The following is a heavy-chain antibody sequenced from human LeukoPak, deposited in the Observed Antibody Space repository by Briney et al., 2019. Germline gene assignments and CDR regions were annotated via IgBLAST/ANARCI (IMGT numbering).Heavy chain of an antibody. CDR2: INPNSGGT. CDR1: GDIFIELP. Sequence: ASVKVSCKVSGDIFIELPMHWVRQAPGQGLEWMGWINPNSGGTNYAQKFQGRVTMTRDTSISTAYMELSRLRSDDTAVYYCAMDNWFDPWGQGTPVTVSS. V-gene: IGHV1-2*02. CDR3: AMDNWFDP. J-gene: IGHJ5*02.